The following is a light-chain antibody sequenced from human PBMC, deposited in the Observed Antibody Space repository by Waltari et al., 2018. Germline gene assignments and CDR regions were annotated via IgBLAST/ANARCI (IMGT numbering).Light chain of an antibody. CDR3: AAWDDRLNGHV. V-gene: IGLV1-44*01. CDR2: SND. Sequence: QSVLTQPPSASGTPGQRVTISCSGSSSTIGSNTLNWYQQLPGTAPKLLIYSNDQRPSGVPDRFSGSKSGTSVSLAISGLQSEDEADYYCAAWDDRLNGHVFGGGTKLTVL. CDR1: SSTIGSNT. J-gene: IGLJ2*01.